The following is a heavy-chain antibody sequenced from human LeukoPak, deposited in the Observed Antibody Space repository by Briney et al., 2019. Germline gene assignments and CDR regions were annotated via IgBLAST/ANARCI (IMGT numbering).Heavy chain of an antibody. V-gene: IGHV3-30*02. Sequence: GGSLRLSCAASGFSFSSYAIHWVRQAPGKGLEWLSFISSDGSEKYYADSVKGRFTISRDNSKNTLYLQMNSLRAEDTAVYYCAKDVGATLGRYDYWGQGTLVTVSS. CDR2: ISSDGSEK. CDR3: AKDVGATLGRYDY. CDR1: GFSFSSYA. D-gene: IGHD1-26*01. J-gene: IGHJ4*02.